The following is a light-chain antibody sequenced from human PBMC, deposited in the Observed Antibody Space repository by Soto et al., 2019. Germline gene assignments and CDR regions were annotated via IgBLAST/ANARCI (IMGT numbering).Light chain of an antibody. J-gene: IGKJ1*01. V-gene: IGKV3-11*01. CDR3: QQRTDRPPWT. CDR2: GAS. Sequence: EIVMTQSPATLSVSPGERATLSCRASQSVSSNLAWYQQKPGQAPRLLIYGASNRATGIPDRFSGSGSGTDFTLTISSLEPEDFAVYYCQQRTDRPPWTFGQGTKVDIK. CDR1: QSVSSN.